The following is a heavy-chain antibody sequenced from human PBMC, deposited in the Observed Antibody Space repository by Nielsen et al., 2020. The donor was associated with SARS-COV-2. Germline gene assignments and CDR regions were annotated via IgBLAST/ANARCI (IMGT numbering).Heavy chain of an antibody. D-gene: IGHD6-6*01. CDR1: GGTFSNHA. J-gene: IGHJ5*02. Sequence: ASVKVSCKASGGTFSNHALNWVRQATGQGLEWMGWMNANSGNIGYAQKFQGRVTMTRNTSISTAYMELSSLRSEDTAVYYCARGGSIAFDPWGQGTLVTVSS. CDR3: ARGGSIAFDP. V-gene: IGHV1-8*02. CDR2: MNANSGNI.